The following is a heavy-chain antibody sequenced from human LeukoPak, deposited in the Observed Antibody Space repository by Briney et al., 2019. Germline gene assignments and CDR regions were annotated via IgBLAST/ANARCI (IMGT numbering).Heavy chain of an antibody. Sequence: PSETLSLTCAVYGGSFSGYYWSWIRQPPGKGLEWIGEINHSGSTNYNPSPKSRVTISVDTSKNQFSLKLSSVTAADTAVYYCARVTLELPLDWFDPWGQGTLVTVSS. CDR3: ARVTLELPLDWFDP. J-gene: IGHJ5*02. CDR2: INHSGST. D-gene: IGHD1-7*01. V-gene: IGHV4-34*01. CDR1: GGSFSGYY.